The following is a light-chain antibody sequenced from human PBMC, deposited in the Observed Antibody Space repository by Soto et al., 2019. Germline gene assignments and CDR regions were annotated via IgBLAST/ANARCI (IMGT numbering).Light chain of an antibody. CDR1: QSISSY. CDR2: AAS. J-gene: IGKJ2*01. CDR3: QQSYSTPPT. V-gene: IGKV1-39*01. Sequence: DLQMTQSPSSLSASVGDRVTITCGASQSISSYLNWYQQKPGKAPKLLIYAASSLQSGVPSRFSGSGSGTDFTLTISSLQPEDFATYYCQQSYSTPPTFGQGTKLEIK.